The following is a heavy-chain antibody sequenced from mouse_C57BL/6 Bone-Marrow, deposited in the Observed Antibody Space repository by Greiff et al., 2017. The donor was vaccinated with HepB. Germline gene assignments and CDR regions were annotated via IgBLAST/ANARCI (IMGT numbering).Heavy chain of an antibody. CDR2: INPYNGDT. D-gene: IGHD2-3*01. J-gene: IGHJ4*01. V-gene: IGHV1-20*01. CDR3: AKGDDGYVYYAMDY. Sequence: EVQLQQSRPELVKPGDSVKISCKASGYSFTGYFMNWVMQSHGKSLEWIGRINPYNGDTFYNQKFKGKATLTVDKSSSTAHMELRSLTSEDSAVYYCAKGDDGYVYYAMDYWGQGTSVTVSS. CDR1: GYSFTGYF.